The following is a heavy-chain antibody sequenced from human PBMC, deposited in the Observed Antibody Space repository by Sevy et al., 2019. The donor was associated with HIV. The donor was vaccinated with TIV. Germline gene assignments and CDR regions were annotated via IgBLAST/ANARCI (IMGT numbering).Heavy chain of an antibody. CDR3: ARDNDYRISRNCPLYGMDV. D-gene: IGHD3-16*02. J-gene: IGHJ6*02. V-gene: IGHV1-2*02. CDR2: INTNSGGT. CDR1: GYTFTGYY. Sequence: ASVKVSCKASGYTFTGYYLHWVRQAPGQGLEWMGWINTNSGGTNYGQNFQGRVTMTRDTSISTAYMELSRLRSDDTAVYYCARDNDYRISRNCPLYGMDVWGQGTTVTVSS.